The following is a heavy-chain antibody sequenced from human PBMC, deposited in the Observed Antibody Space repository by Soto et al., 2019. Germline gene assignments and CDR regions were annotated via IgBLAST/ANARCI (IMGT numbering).Heavy chain of an antibody. V-gene: IGHV3-9*01. J-gene: IGHJ4*02. CDR2: ISWNSGSI. CDR1: GFTFDDYA. CDR3: AKTVTMTSYYFDY. D-gene: IGHD4-17*01. Sequence: PGGSLRFSCAASGFTFDDYAMHWVRQAPGKGLEWVSGISWNSGSIGYADSVKGRFTISRDNAKNSLYLQMNSLRAEDTALYYCAKTVTMTSYYFDYWGQGTLVTVSS.